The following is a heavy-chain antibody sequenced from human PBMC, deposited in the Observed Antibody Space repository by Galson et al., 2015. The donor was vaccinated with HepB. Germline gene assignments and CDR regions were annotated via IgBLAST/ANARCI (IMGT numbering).Heavy chain of an antibody. D-gene: IGHD6-13*01. CDR1: GYSFTSYW. Sequence: QSGAEVKKPGESLKISCKGSGYSFTSYWIGWVRQMPGKGLEWMGIIYPGDSDTRYSPSFQGQVTISADKSISTAYLQWSSLKASDTAMYYCARPYEPGIAAAGTDWYFDLWGRGTLVTVSS. J-gene: IGHJ2*01. CDR2: IYPGDSDT. V-gene: IGHV5-51*01. CDR3: ARPYEPGIAAAGTDWYFDL.